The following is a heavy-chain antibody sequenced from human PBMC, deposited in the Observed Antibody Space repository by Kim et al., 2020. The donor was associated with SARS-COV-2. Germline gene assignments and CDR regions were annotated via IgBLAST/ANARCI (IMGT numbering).Heavy chain of an antibody. D-gene: IGHD3-22*01. CDR1: GYRFSSYW. CDR2: TNPSDSDT. V-gene: IGHV5-51*01. Sequence: GESLKISCKGSGYRFSSYWIGWVRQMPGKGLEWMGITNPSDSDTRYSPSFQGQVTISADMSITTAYLQWSSLRASDTAMYYCVRLESSGYYFVNYWGQGTLVTVSS. CDR3: VRLESSGYYFVNY. J-gene: IGHJ4*02.